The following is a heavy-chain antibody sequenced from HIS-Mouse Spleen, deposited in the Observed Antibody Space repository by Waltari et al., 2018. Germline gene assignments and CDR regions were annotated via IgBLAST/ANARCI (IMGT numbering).Heavy chain of an antibody. J-gene: IGHJ4*02. CDR3: ARGRFGQQHFDY. D-gene: IGHD6-13*01. V-gene: IGHV3-66*01. Sequence: EVQLVESGGGLVQPGGSLRLSCAASGFTVSSNYMSWVRQAPGKGLEWVSVIYSGGSTYYADSVKGRFTISRDNSKNTLYIQMNSLRAEDTAVYYCARGRFGQQHFDYWGQGTLVTVSS. CDR1: GFTVSSNY. CDR2: IYSGGST.